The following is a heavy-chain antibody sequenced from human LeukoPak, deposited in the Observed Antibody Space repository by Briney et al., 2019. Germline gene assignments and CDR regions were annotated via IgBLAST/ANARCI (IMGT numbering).Heavy chain of an antibody. J-gene: IGHJ4*02. CDR3: ARALGFGTSYYFDY. CDR1: GVSISSGDYY. D-gene: IGHD3-10*01. CDR2: IYYSGST. Sequence: SETLSLTCTVSGVSISSGDYYWSWIRQPPGKGLEWIGYIYYSGSTYYNPSLKSRVTISVDTSKNQFSLKLSSVTAADTAVYYCARALGFGTSYYFDYWGQGTLVTVSS. V-gene: IGHV4-30-4*01.